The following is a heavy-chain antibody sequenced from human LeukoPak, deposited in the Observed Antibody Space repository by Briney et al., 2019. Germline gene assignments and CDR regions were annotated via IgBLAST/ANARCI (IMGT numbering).Heavy chain of an antibody. V-gene: IGHV3-23*01. CDR2: ISGSGGST. D-gene: IGHD3-16*01. Sequence: GGSLRLSCAASGFTFSSYAMSWVRQAPGKGLEWVSAISGSGGSTYYADSVKGRFTISRDNSKNTLYLQMNSLRAEDTAVYYCAKGSSPRYYDYVWGSPYYFDYWGQGTLVTVSS. J-gene: IGHJ4*02. CDR3: AKGSSPRYYDYVWGSPYYFDY. CDR1: GFTFSSYA.